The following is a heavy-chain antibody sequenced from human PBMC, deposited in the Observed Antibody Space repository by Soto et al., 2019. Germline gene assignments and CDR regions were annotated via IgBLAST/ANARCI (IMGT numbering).Heavy chain of an antibody. CDR2: IGTSSGST. Sequence: GGSLRVSCAASGFTFSSYAMNWVRQAPGKGLEWISYIGTSSGSTLYADSVKGRFTISRDNAKNSLFLQMNNLRAEDTALYYCARDRDIMARGADWFDPWGQGTLVTVSS. J-gene: IGHJ5*02. CDR1: GFTFSSYA. CDR3: ARDRDIMARGADWFDP. D-gene: IGHD3-10*01. V-gene: IGHV3-48*01.